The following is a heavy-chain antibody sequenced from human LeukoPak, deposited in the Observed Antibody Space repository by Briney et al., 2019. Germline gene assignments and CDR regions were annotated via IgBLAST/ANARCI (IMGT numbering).Heavy chain of an antibody. CDR2: ISPNGGGT. V-gene: IGHV1-2*02. CDR1: GYIFTDYY. D-gene: IGHD3-16*01. CDR3: AKSIGGAFDY. Sequence: ASVKVSCKASGYIFTDYYMHWVRQAPGQGLEWIGWISPNGGGTKYAQKFQGRVTKTRDASVTTAYIELSGLTSDDTAVYYCAKSIGGAFDYWGQGTLVIVSS. J-gene: IGHJ4*02.